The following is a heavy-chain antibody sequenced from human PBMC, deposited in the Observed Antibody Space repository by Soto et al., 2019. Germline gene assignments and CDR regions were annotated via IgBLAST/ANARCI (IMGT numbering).Heavy chain of an antibody. CDR1: GFPFRRYW. Sequence: GGSLRLSCAASGFPFRRYWMHWVRQAPGKGLVWVSRINRDGSSTSYADSVKGRFIISRDNAKNTLYLQMNSLRAEDTAVYFCARDSYYDSTYYGMDVWGQGTTVTVS. CDR2: INRDGSST. CDR3: ARDSYYDSTYYGMDV. J-gene: IGHJ6*02. D-gene: IGHD3-22*01. V-gene: IGHV3-74*01.